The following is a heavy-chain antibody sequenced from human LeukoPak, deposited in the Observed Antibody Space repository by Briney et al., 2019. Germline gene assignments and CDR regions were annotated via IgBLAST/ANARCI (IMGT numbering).Heavy chain of an antibody. J-gene: IGHJ4*02. D-gene: IGHD3-22*01. Sequence: SETLSLTCTVSGGSISSYYWSWIRQPPGKGLEWIGYIYYSGSTNYNPSLMSRVTISVDTSKNQFSLKLSSVTAADTAVYYCARSGYYDSSGYYYSGDFDYWGQGTLVTVSS. V-gene: IGHV4-59*01. CDR1: GGSISSYY. CDR2: IYYSGST. CDR3: ARSGYYDSSGYYYSGDFDY.